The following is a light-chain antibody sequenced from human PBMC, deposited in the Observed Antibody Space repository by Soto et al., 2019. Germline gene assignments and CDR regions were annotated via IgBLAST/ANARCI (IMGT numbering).Light chain of an antibody. Sequence: QSVLTQPPSVSGAPGQRVTISCSGSSSNIGAGYDVHWYRHLPGTAPKLLIYGNNNRPSGVPDRFSGSKSGTSASLAITGLQAEDEADYYCQSYDSSLSGVVFGGGTQLTVL. CDR1: SSNIGAGYD. V-gene: IGLV1-40*01. CDR2: GNN. J-gene: IGLJ2*01. CDR3: QSYDSSLSGVV.